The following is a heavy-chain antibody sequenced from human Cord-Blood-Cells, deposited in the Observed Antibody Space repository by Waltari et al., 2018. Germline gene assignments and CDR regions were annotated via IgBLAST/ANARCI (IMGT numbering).Heavy chain of an antibody. CDR3: ARGSYDGDY. CDR1: GSTFPGYY. Sequence: QLQLVQSGAEVKKPGASAKGSCKASGSTFPGYYMHWVRQAPGQGVEWVGWIKPNSGGTNYAQKFQGRVTIARDPSISTAYMELSRLRSDDTAVYYCARGSYDGDYWGQGTLVTVSS. CDR2: IKPNSGGT. V-gene: IGHV1-2*02. J-gene: IGHJ4*02. D-gene: IGHD1-26*01.